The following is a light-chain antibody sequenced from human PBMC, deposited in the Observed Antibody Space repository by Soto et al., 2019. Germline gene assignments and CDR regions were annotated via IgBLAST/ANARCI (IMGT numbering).Light chain of an antibody. V-gene: IGLV1-40*01. CDR3: QSYDNNSDYV. J-gene: IGLJ1*01. Sequence: SVLTQPPSVSGAPWQRVTISFTGSSSNIGAGYVVHWYQQLPGAAPKLLIFSDNNRPSGVPDRFSGSKSGTSASLAITGLRAEDEADYYCQSYDNNSDYVFGTGTKVTV. CDR1: SSNIGAGYV. CDR2: SDN.